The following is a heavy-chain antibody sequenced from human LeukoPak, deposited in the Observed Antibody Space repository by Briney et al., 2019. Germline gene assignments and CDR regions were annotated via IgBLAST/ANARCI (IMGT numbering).Heavy chain of an antibody. V-gene: IGHV3-48*03. CDR1: GFTFGDYV. Sequence: GGSLRLSCTASGFTFGDYVMSWFRQAPGKGLEWVSYISSSGYTIYYADSVKGRFTISRDNAKSSLYLQMNSLRAEDTAVYYCAREVGSGSYAFDIWGQGTMVTVSS. CDR2: ISSSGYTI. D-gene: IGHD3-10*01. CDR3: AREVGSGSYAFDI. J-gene: IGHJ3*02.